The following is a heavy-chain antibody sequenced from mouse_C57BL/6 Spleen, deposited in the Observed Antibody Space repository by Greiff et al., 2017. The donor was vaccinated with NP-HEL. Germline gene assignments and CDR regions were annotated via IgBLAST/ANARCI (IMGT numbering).Heavy chain of an antibody. CDR2: ISSGGDYI. D-gene: IGHD2-4*01. Sequence: EVMLVESGEGLVKPGGSLKLSCAASGFTFSSYAMSWVRQTPEKRLEWVAYISSGGDYIYYADTVKGRFTISRDNARNTLYLQMSSLKSEDTAMYYCTRGGVDYDYYFDYWGQGTTLTVSS. J-gene: IGHJ2*01. CDR3: TRGGVDYDYYFDY. V-gene: IGHV5-9-1*02. CDR1: GFTFSSYA.